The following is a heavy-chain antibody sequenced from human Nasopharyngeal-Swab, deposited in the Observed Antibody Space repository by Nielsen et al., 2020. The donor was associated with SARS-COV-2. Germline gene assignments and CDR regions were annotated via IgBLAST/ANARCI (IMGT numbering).Heavy chain of an antibody. V-gene: IGHV1-18*01. CDR2: ISAYNGNT. CDR1: GYTFTSYG. CDR3: ARLIMITLGGVIVMDMDAFDI. D-gene: IGHD3-16*02. Sequence: ASVKVSCKASGYTFTSYGISWVRQAPGQGLEWMGWISAYNGNTNYAQKLQGRVTMTTDTSTSTAYMELRSLRSDDTAVYYCARLIMITLGGVIVMDMDAFDIWGQGTMVTVSS. J-gene: IGHJ3*02.